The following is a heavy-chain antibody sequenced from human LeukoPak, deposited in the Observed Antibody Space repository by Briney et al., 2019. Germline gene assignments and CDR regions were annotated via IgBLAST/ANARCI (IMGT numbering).Heavy chain of an antibody. D-gene: IGHD3-10*01. CDR1: GYTFSSYY. CDR2: INPSGGST. V-gene: IGHV1-46*01. J-gene: IGHJ4*02. CDR3: AGGRFGGGDY. Sequence: ASVKVSCKASGYTFSSYYMHWVRQGPGQGLEWMGMINPSGGSTTYAQKFQGRVTMTRDTSTSTVSMDLSSLRSEDTAVYYCAGGRFGGGDYWGQGTLVTVSS.